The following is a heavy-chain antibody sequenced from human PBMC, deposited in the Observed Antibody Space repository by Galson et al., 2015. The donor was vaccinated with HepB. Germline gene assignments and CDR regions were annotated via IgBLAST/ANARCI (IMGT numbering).Heavy chain of an antibody. CDR3: SSALTTFDY. D-gene: IGHD3-10*01. CDR1: GFTFSSYA. J-gene: IGHJ4*02. V-gene: IGHV3-23*05. CDR2: VDSNEE. Sequence: SLGLSCAGSGFTFSSYAMSWVRQAQGKGLEWVSGVDSNEEYYEDSVTGRFTISRYNSRHTLYLQINSLTAADTAVYSGSSALTTFDYWGQGTLVTVSS.